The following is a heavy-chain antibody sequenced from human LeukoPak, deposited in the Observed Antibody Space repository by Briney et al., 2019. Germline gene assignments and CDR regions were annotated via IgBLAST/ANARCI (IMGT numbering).Heavy chain of an antibody. D-gene: IGHD3-22*01. CDR3: ARVDSSGFYFDY. CDR2: INHSGST. J-gene: IGHJ4*02. V-gene: IGHV4-34*01. CDR1: GGSFSGYS. Sequence: SETLSLTCAVYGGSFSGYSWSWIRQPPGKGLEWIGEINHSGSTNYNPSLKSRVTISVDTSKNQFSLKLSSVTAADTAVYYCARVDSSGFYFDYWGQGTLVTVSS.